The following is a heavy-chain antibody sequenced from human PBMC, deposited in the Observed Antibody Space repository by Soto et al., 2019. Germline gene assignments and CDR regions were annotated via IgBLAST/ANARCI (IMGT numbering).Heavy chain of an antibody. D-gene: IGHD4-4*01. Sequence: SETLSLTCTVSGGSLNSGDYYWSWIRQPPGKGLEWIGYIYYRGSTYYNPSLKSRVTISVDTSKNQFSLKLSSVTAADTAVYYCTRVQLFAFDIWGQGTMVTVSS. CDR3: TRVQLFAFDI. CDR1: GGSLNSGDYY. V-gene: IGHV4-30-4*01. CDR2: IYYRGST. J-gene: IGHJ3*02.